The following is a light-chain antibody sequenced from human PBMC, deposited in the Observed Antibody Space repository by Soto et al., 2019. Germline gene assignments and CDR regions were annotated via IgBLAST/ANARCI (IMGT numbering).Light chain of an antibody. CDR3: TSYSSSDIFYV. CDR1: SSDIGGYYY. V-gene: IGLV2-14*01. CDR2: QVT. J-gene: IGLJ1*01. Sequence: QSLMTQAASVSGSRGQSITISCTGTSSDIGGYYYVSWYQHHPGKAPKLLIYQVTNRPTRVSNRFSGSKYGNTASLTISGLQAEDEADYYCTSYSSSDIFYVFGTGTKVTVL.